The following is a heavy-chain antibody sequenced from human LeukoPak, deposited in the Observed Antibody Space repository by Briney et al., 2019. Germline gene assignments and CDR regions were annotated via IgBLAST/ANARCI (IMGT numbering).Heavy chain of an antibody. D-gene: IGHD3-22*01. CDR3: ARHARSYYDSSGYRTGSDY. Sequence: PGESLKISCKGSGYSFTSYWISWVRQMPGKGLEWMGRIDPSDSYTNYSPSFQGHFTISADKSISTAYLKWSSLTASDTAMYYCARHARSYYDSSGYRTGSDYWGQGTLVTVSS. CDR1: GYSFTSYW. CDR2: IDPSDSYT. V-gene: IGHV5-10-1*01. J-gene: IGHJ4*02.